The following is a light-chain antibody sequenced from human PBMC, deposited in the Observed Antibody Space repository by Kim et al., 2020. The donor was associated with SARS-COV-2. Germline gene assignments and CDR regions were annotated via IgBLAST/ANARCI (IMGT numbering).Light chain of an antibody. J-gene: IGLJ2*01. CDR1: SSDVGPFNY. Sequence: GQSITISCTGTSSDVGPFNYVSWFQQHPGKAPKLIIYDVNNRPAGVSSRFSGSKSGNTASLTISGLQAEDEADYYCNSYTSSSTVIFGGGTQLTVL. CDR2: DVN. CDR3: NSYTSSSTVI. V-gene: IGLV2-14*03.